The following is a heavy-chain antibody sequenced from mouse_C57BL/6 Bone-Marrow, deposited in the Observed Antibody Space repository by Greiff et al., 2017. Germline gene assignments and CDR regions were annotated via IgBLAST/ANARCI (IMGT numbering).Heavy chain of an antibody. CDR2: IHPNSGST. J-gene: IGHJ4*01. D-gene: IGHD1-1*01. CDR3: ARNYVSSGAMDY. Sequence: QVQLQQPGAELVKPGASVKLSCKASGYTFTSYWMHWVKQRPGQGLEWIGMIHPNSGSTNYNEKLKSKATLTVDESSSTAYMQLSSLTSEDSAVYYCARNYVSSGAMDYWGQGTSVTVSS. CDR1: GYTFTSYW. V-gene: IGHV1-64*01.